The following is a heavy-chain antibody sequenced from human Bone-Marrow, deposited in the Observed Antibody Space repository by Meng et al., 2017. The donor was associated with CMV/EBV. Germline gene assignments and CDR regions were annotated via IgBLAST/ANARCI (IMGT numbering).Heavy chain of an antibody. J-gene: IGHJ5*02. Sequence: ASVKVSCKASGYTFTGYYMHWVRQAPGQGLEWMGWINPNSGGTNYAQKFQGRVTMTRDTSISTAYIELSRLRSDDTAVYYCARCIAEEVNWFDPWGQGTLVTVSS. D-gene: IGHD6-13*01. V-gene: IGHV1-2*02. CDR2: INPNSGGT. CDR1: GYTFTGYY. CDR3: ARCIAEEVNWFDP.